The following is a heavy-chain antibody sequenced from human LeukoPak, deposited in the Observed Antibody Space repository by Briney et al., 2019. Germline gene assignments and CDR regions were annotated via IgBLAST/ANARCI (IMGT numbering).Heavy chain of an antibody. D-gene: IGHD6-13*01. CDR1: GGSISSYY. Sequence: NSSETLSLTCTVSGGSISSYYWSWIRQPPGKGLEWIGRIYTSGSTNYNPSLKSRVTMSVDTSKNQFSLKLSSVTAADTAVYYCARRIAAAGTNWFDPWGQGTLVTVSS. CDR2: IYTSGST. J-gene: IGHJ5*02. CDR3: ARRIAAAGTNWFDP. V-gene: IGHV4-4*07.